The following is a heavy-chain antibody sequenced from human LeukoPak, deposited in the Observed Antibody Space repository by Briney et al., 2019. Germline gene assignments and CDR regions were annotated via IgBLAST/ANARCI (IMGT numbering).Heavy chain of an antibody. CDR3: AKVVVGGINWFDP. Sequence: GGSLRLSCSASRFTLSTYGMHWVRQAPGKGLEWVAVVWHDGSKKNYADSVKGRFTISRDNSKNTLYLQMNSLRAEDTAVYYCAKVVVGGINWFDPWGQGTLVTVSS. D-gene: IGHD1-26*01. CDR1: RFTLSTYG. CDR2: VWHDGSKK. J-gene: IGHJ5*02. V-gene: IGHV3-33*06.